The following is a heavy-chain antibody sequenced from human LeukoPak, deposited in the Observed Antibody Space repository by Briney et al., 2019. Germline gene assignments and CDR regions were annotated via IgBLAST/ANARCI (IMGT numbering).Heavy chain of an antibody. J-gene: IGHJ3*02. D-gene: IGHD1-7*01. CDR1: GFTFSSYA. V-gene: IGHV3-23*01. Sequence: GGSLRLSCAASGFTFSSYAMSWVRQAPGNGLEWVSAISGSGGSTYYTDSVKGRFTISRDNSKNTLYLQMNSLRAEDTAVYYCAKDVTGTTGSGAFDIWGQGTMVTVSS. CDR3: AKDVTGTTGSGAFDI. CDR2: ISGSGGST.